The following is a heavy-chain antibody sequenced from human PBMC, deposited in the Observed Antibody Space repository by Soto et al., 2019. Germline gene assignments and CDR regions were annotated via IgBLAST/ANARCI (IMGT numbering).Heavy chain of an antibody. CDR1: GFTFSSYA. Sequence: QVQLVESGGGVVQPGRSLRLSCAASGFTFSSYAMHWVRQAPGKGLEWVAVISYDGSNKYYADSVKGRFTISRDNSMNTVYLQMNSRIAEDTAVYYCARAGCDGGSCYTLVGLRYGMDVWGQGTTVTVSS. J-gene: IGHJ6*02. CDR2: ISYDGSNK. D-gene: IGHD2-15*01. V-gene: IGHV3-30-3*01. CDR3: ARAGCDGGSCYTLVGLRYGMDV.